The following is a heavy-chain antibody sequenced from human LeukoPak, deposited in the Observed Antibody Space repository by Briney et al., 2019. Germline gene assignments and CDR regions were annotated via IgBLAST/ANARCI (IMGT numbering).Heavy chain of an antibody. CDR3: AREGIAAAGTYAFDI. CDR1: GYTFTGYY. D-gene: IGHD6-13*01. CDR2: INPNSGGT. Sequence: ASVKVSCKASGYTFTGYYMHWVRQAPGQGLEWMGWINPNSGGTNYAQKFQGRVTVTRDTSISTAYMELSRLRSDDTAVYYCAREGIAAAGTYAFDIWGQGTMVTVSS. V-gene: IGHV1-2*02. J-gene: IGHJ3*02.